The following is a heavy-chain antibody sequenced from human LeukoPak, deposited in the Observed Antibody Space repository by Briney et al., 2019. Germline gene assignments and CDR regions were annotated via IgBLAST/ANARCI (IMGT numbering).Heavy chain of an antibody. Sequence: GGSLRLSCAASGFTFSSYGMHWVRQAPGKGLEWVAVIWYDGSNKYYADSVKGRFTISRDNSKNTLYLQMNSLRAEDTAVYYCAKDPVGVAVAGPFDYWGQGTLVTVSS. J-gene: IGHJ4*02. V-gene: IGHV3-33*06. CDR2: IWYDGSNK. D-gene: IGHD6-19*01. CDR3: AKDPVGVAVAGPFDY. CDR1: GFTFSSYG.